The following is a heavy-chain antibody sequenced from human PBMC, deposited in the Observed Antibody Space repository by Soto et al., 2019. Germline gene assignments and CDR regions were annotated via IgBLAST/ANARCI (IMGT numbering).Heavy chain of an antibody. Sequence: QVQLVESGGGVVQPGRSLRLSCAASGFTFSTYGMHWVRQAPGKGLEWVALIWNDASNKYYADSVKGRFTISRDSSKNTLYLEMNSLRAEDTALYYCAKDWDNAFDIWGQGTMVTVSS. D-gene: IGHD1-26*01. V-gene: IGHV3-33*06. CDR1: GFTFSTYG. J-gene: IGHJ3*02. CDR3: AKDWDNAFDI. CDR2: IWNDASNK.